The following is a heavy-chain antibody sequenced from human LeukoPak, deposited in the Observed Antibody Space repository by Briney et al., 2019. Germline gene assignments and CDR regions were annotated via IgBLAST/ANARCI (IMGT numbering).Heavy chain of an antibody. D-gene: IGHD6-13*01. J-gene: IGHJ6*02. CDR1: GFSFNNSE. Sequence: GGSLRLSCAASGFSFNNSEMYWVRQAPGKGLEWVGRIRSKANTYATAYAASVKGRFTISRDDSKNTAYLQLNSLKTEDTAVYYCSAAVGTDFYDYGMDVWGQGTTVTVSS. CDR3: SAAVGTDFYDYGMDV. V-gene: IGHV3-73*01. CDR2: IRSKANTYAT.